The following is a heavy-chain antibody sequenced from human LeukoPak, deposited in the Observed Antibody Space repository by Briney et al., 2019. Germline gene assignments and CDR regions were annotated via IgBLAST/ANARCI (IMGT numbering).Heavy chain of an antibody. CDR1: GYTFTSYD. J-gene: IGHJ4*02. CDR3: AREKVDTAMVTFSY. CDR2: MNPNSGNT. D-gene: IGHD5-18*01. Sequence: GASVKVSCKASGYTFTSYDISWVRQATGQGLEWMGWMNPNSGNTGYAQKFQGRVTMTRNTSISTAYMELSSLRSEDTAVYYCAREKVDTAMVTFSYWGQGTLVTVSS. V-gene: IGHV1-8*01.